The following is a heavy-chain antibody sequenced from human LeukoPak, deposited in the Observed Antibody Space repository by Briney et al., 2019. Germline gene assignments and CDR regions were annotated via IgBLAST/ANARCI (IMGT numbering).Heavy chain of an antibody. CDR1: GGSFRGYY. CDR3: ARVSMVRGVQVAFDI. Sequence: SETLTLTCAVYGGSFRGYYWSWIRQPPEKGLERIGEINPSGDTKYNPSLKSRVTISLDTSKNQFSLRLSSVTAADTAIYYCARVSMVRGVQVAFDIWGQGTMLTVSS. CDR2: INPSGDT. J-gene: IGHJ3*02. D-gene: IGHD3-10*01. V-gene: IGHV4-34*01.